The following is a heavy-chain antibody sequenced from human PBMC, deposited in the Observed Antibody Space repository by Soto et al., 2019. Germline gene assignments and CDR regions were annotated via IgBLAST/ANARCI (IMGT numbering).Heavy chain of an antibody. Sequence: GGSLRLSCAASGFTFSSYAMHWVRQAPGKGLEWVAVISYDGSNKYYADSVKGRFTISRDNSKNTLYLQMNSLRAEDTAVYYCARDRAYYYDSRGDYYYYGMDVWGQGTMVTVSS. CDR2: ISYDGSNK. J-gene: IGHJ6*02. D-gene: IGHD3-22*01. CDR1: GFTFSSYA. CDR3: ARDRAYYYDSRGDYYYYGMDV. V-gene: IGHV3-30-3*01.